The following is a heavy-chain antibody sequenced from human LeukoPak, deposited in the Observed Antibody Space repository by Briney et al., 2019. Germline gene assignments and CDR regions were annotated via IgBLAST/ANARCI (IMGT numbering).Heavy chain of an antibody. D-gene: IGHD3-10*01. CDR3: ARIYGSGSSFDY. V-gene: IGHV3-21*01. J-gene: IGHJ4*02. CDR2: ISSSSYI. Sequence: GGSLRLSCAASGFTFSSYSMNWVRQAPGKGLEWVSSISSSSYIYYADSVKGRFTISRDNAKNSLYLQMNSLRAEDTAVYYCARIYGSGSSFDYWGQGTLVTVSS. CDR1: GFTFSSYS.